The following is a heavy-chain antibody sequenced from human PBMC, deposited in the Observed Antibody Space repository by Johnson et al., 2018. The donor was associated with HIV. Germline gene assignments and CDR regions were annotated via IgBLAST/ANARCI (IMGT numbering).Heavy chain of an antibody. V-gene: IGHV3-30*02. D-gene: IGHD6-19*01. J-gene: IGHJ3*02. CDR2: IRYDGSNK. CDR3: AKVARYGGSGWVDAFDI. Sequence: QVQLVESGGGVVQPGGSLRLSCAASGFTFTTYGMHWVRQAPGKGLEWVAFIRYDGSNKYYVASVKGRFTISRDNFKNTVSLQMNSLSAGDRAVYYCAKVARYGGSGWVDAFDIWGQGTMVTVS. CDR1: GFTFTTYG.